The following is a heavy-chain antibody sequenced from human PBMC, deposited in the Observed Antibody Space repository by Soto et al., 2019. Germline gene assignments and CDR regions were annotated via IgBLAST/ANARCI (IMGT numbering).Heavy chain of an antibody. D-gene: IGHD3-22*01. J-gene: IGHJ5*02. V-gene: IGHV1-69*02. Sequence: SVKVSCKASGGTFSSYTISWVRQAPGQGLEWMGRIIPILGIANYAQKFQGRVTITADKSTSTAYMELSSLRSEDTAVYYCARAYYYDSSGYYGGFDPWGQGTLVTVSS. CDR3: ARAYYYDSSGYYGGFDP. CDR1: GGTFSSYT. CDR2: IIPILGIA.